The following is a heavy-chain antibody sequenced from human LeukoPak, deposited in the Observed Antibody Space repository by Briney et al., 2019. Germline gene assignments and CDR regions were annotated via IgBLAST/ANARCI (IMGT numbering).Heavy chain of an antibody. CDR2: INHSGST. Sequence: SETLSLTCAVYGGSFSGYYWSWIRQPPGKGLEWIGEINHSGSTNYNPSLKSRVTISVDTSKNQFSLKLSSVTAADTAVYYCARHSRYSYGYGYWGQGTLVTVSS. CDR1: GGSFSGYY. D-gene: IGHD5-18*01. J-gene: IGHJ4*02. V-gene: IGHV4-34*01. CDR3: ARHSRYSYGYGY.